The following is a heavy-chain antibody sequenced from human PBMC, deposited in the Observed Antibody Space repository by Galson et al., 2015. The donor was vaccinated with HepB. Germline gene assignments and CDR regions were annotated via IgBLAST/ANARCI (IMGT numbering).Heavy chain of an antibody. CDR3: AREVLFGVVKLYYYYYMDV. CDR1: GFTFSSYG. D-gene: IGHD3-3*01. Sequence: SLRLSCAASGFTFSSYGMHWVRQAPGKGLEWVAVIWYDGSNKYYADSVKGRFTISRDNSKNTLYLQMNSLRAEDTAVYYCAREVLFGVVKLYYYYYMDVWGKGTTVTVSS. V-gene: IGHV3-33*01. J-gene: IGHJ6*03. CDR2: IWYDGSNK.